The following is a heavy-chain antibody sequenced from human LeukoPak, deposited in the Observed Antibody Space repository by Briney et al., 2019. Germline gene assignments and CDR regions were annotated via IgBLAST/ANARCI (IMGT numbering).Heavy chain of an antibody. V-gene: IGHV2-70*01. CDR1: GFSLSTSGMC. CDR3: ARMVGGVATILRVFGY. CDR2: IDWDDDK. D-gene: IGHD5-12*01. Sequence: CGPALVKPTQTLTLTCTFSGFSLSTSGMCVSWIRQPRGTALVWLVLIDWDDDKYYSTSLKTRLTISKDTSKNQVVLTMTNMDPVDTATYYCARMVGGVATILRVFGYWGQGTLVTVSS. J-gene: IGHJ4*02.